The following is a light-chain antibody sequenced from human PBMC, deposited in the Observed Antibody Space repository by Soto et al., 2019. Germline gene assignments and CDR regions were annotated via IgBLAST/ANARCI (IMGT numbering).Light chain of an antibody. Sequence: EMVLTQSPGILSLSPGERASLSCGASQSISSSFLAWYQQKPGQAPRLLIYGASSRATGIPDRFSGTGSETDFTLTISRLEPEDFALYYCQQYDNSPITCGQGTRLEIK. CDR1: QSISSSF. CDR3: QQYDNSPIT. V-gene: IGKV3-20*01. J-gene: IGKJ5*01. CDR2: GAS.